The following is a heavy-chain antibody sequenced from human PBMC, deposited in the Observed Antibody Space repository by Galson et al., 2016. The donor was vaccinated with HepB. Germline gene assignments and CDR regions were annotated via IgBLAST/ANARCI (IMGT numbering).Heavy chain of an antibody. D-gene: IGHD4-17*01. Sequence: SLRLSCAASGFTFSRYGIHWVRQAPGKGLEWVAVISYDGSYKFYADSVRGRFNISRDNSEDTVYLQMNSLRAEDTAVYYCARDYIMMTVTWGPDYWGQGTLVTVSS. J-gene: IGHJ4*02. CDR1: GFTFSRYG. CDR3: ARDYIMMTVTWGPDY. V-gene: IGHV3-30*03. CDR2: ISYDGSYK.